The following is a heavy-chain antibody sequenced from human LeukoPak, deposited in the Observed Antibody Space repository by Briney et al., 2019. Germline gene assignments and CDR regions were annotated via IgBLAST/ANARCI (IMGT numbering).Heavy chain of an antibody. CDR3: ASYCSGGSCYPAGRFDP. V-gene: IGHV3-30*03. Sequence: GGSLRLSCAASGFTFSSYGMHWVRQAPGKGLEWVAVISYDGSNKYYADSVKGRFTISRDNSKNTLYLQMNSLRAEDTAVYYCASYCSGGSCYPAGRFDPWGQGTLVTVSS. CDR1: GFTFSSYG. J-gene: IGHJ5*02. D-gene: IGHD2-15*01. CDR2: ISYDGSNK.